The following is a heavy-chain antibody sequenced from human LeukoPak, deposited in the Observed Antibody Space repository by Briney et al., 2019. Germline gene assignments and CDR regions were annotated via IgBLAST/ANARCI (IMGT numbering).Heavy chain of an antibody. V-gene: IGHV3-7*01. CDR3: ASSRSAYDYFDY. J-gene: IGHJ4*02. Sequence: PGGSLRPSCTASGFTFSNYWMSWVHQAPGKGLEWVANIKQDGNEKYYVDSVKGRFTISRDNAKNSLYLQMNSLRAEDTAVYYCASSRSAYDYFDYWGQGTLVTVSS. CDR2: IKQDGNEK. D-gene: IGHD5-12*01. CDR1: GFTFSNYW.